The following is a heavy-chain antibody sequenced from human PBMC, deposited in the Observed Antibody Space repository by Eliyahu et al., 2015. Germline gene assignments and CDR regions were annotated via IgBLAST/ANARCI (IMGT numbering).Heavy chain of an antibody. D-gene: IGHD6-19*01. CDR3: ARDLAVAGTRISRGH. CDR1: GXTFXSYD. CDR2: MNPNSGNT. Sequence: QVQLVQSGAEVKKPGASVKVSCKASGXTFXSYDINWVRQATGQGLEWMGWMNPNSGNTGYAQKFQGRVTMTRNTSISTAYMELSSLRSEDTAVYYCARDLAVAGTRISRGHWGQGTLVTVSS. J-gene: IGHJ1*01. V-gene: IGHV1-8*01.